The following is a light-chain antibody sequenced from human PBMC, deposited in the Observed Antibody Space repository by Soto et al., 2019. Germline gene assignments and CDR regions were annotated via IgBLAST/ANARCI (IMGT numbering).Light chain of an antibody. CDR2: RTS. J-gene: IGKJ2*01. Sequence: DIQLTQSPSTLSASVGDRVAITCRASQSFGTLLAWYQQKPRKAPNLLIYRTSSLVRGVPSRFSVGGSGTEFTLTISSLQPDDFATYYCQQYNSDSFYTFGQGTKVEIK. CDR1: QSFGTL. V-gene: IGKV1-5*03. CDR3: QQYNSDSFYT.